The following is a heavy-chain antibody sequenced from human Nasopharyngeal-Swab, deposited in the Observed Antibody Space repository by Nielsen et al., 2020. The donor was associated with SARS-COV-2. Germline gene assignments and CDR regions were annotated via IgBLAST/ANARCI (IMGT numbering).Heavy chain of an antibody. J-gene: IGHJ6*02. CDR2: INSDGSST. V-gene: IGHV3-74*01. CDR1: GFTFSSYW. D-gene: IGHD3-3*01. Sequence: GESLKISCAASGFTFSSYWMHWVRQAPGKGLVWVSRINSDGSSTSYADSVKGRFTISRDNAKNTLYLQMNSLRAEDTAVYYCARDLRFFTPSNYYYYGMDVWGQGTTVTVPS. CDR3: ARDLRFFTPSNYYYYGMDV.